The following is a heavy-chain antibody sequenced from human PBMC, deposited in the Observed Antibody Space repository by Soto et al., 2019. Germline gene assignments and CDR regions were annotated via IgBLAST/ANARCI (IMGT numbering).Heavy chain of an antibody. CDR1: GGSFSGYY. D-gene: IGHD6-6*01. CDR3: ARGIRPRIAARGLSVY. V-gene: IGHV4-34*01. J-gene: IGHJ4*02. Sequence: SETLSLTCAVYGGSFSGYYWSWIRQPPGKGLEWIGEINHSGSTNYNPSLKSRVTISVDTSKNQFSLKLSSVTAADTAVYYCARGIRPRIAARGLSVYWGQGTLVTVSS. CDR2: INHSGST.